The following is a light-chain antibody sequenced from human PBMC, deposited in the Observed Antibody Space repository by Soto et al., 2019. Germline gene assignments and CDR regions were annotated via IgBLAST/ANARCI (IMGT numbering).Light chain of an antibody. CDR2: GAS. CDR1: HSVYSR. CDR3: QHYTNWPLT. Sequence: EIVMTQSPATLSVSPGERATLSCRASHSVYSRLAWYQQKPGQAPRLLIYGASTRATGLPARFSGSGSGTEFTLTISSLQSKDFAVYYCQHYTNWPLTFGGGTKVEIK. V-gene: IGKV3-15*01. J-gene: IGKJ4*01.